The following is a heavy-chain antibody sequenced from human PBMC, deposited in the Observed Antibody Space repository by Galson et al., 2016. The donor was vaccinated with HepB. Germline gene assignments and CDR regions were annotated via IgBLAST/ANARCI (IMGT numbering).Heavy chain of an antibody. CDR1: GFTFSTYT. D-gene: IGHD3-10*01. CDR2: ISYDGNSK. Sequence: SLRLSCAASGFTFSTYTMYWVRQAPGKGLEWVALISYDGNSKYDADSVKGRCTISRDNSENTLFPQMNSLRAEDTAVYYCARANRVNMVRGVITSAYYGMDVWGQGTTVTVSS. CDR3: ARANRVNMVRGVITSAYYGMDV. V-gene: IGHV3-30-3*01. J-gene: IGHJ6*02.